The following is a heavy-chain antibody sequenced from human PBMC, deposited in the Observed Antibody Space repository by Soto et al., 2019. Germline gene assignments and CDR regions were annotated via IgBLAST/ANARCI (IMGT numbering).Heavy chain of an antibody. Sequence: EVQLVESGGGVVRPGGSLRLSCAASGFTFDDYGMSWVRQAPGKGLEWVSGINWSGGSTGYGDSVKGRFTISRDNAKNSLYLQMNSLRGEDTALYYCARHQGSGYPSNWLDPWGQGTLVTVSS. J-gene: IGHJ5*02. CDR2: INWSGGST. CDR1: GFTFDDYG. CDR3: ARHQGSGYPSNWLDP. D-gene: IGHD3-3*01. V-gene: IGHV3-20*04.